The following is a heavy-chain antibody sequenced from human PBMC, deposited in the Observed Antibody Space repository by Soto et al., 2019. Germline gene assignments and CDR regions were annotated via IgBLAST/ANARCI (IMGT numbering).Heavy chain of an antibody. CDR3: AKEMYDSSWYEVALGG. CDR1: GFALDQYA. V-gene: IGHV3-9*01. D-gene: IGHD6-13*01. Sequence: RRLSWMVAGFALDQYAMNWVRPVKGKGLQWVAGLNWKGESIAYADSVKGRFTISRNNAEKSLFLQMKRLRPEDTALYYCAKEMYDSSWYEVALGGWGHGFPGSVSS. J-gene: IGHJ4*01. CDR2: LNWKGESI.